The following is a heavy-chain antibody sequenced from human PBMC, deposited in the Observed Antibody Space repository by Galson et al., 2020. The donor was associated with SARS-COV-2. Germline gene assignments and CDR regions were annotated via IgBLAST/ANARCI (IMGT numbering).Heavy chain of an antibody. D-gene: IGHD6-19*01. J-gene: IGHJ4*02. CDR2: LKGDGSET. CDR1: GFTFNDFW. CDR3: SREGWQGGY. V-gene: IGHV3-7*01. Sequence: GESLKISCEVSGFTFNDFWMSWFRQAPGKGLEWVANLKGDGSETNYADFVKGRFSISRDNAANSLYLQMNSLRVEDSAVYYCSREGWQGGYWGQGTRVTVSS.